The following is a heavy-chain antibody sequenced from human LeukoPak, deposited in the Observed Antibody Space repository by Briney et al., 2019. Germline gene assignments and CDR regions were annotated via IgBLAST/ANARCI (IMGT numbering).Heavy chain of an antibody. Sequence: GGSLRLSCAASGFTFSRFGMTWVRQAPGKGLEWVSGISWNSGSIGYADSVKGRFTISRDNAKNSLYLQMNSPRAEDTALYYCAKSGWELLQGYFDYWGQGTLVTVSS. J-gene: IGHJ4*02. CDR3: AKSGWELLQGYFDY. V-gene: IGHV3-9*01. CDR2: ISWNSGSI. CDR1: GFTFSRFG. D-gene: IGHD1-26*01.